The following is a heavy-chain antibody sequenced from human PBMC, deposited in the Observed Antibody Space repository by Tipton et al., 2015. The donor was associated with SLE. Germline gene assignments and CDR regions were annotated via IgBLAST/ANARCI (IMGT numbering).Heavy chain of an antibody. CDR2: INHSGST. J-gene: IGHJ3*02. CDR3: ARQGYSSSWSRGLDAFDI. V-gene: IGHV4-34*01. CDR1: GGSFSGYY. D-gene: IGHD6-13*01. Sequence: TLSLTCAVYGGSFSGYYWSWIRQPPGKGLEWIGEINHSGSTNYNPSLKSRVTISVDTSKNQFSLKLSSVTAADTAVYYCARQGYSSSWSRGLDAFDIWGQGTVVTVSS.